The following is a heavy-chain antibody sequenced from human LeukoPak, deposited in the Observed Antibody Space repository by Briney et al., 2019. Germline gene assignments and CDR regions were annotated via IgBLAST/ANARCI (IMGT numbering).Heavy chain of an antibody. V-gene: IGHV3-7*01. CDR1: GFTFSSYG. J-gene: IGHJ3*02. Sequence: GGSLRLSCAASGFTFSSYGMHWVRQAPGKGLEWVANIKQDGSEKHYVDSVKGRFTISRDNAKNSLYLQMNSLRAEDTAVYYCATDSRIVGATGASDIWGQGTMVTVSS. CDR2: IKQDGSEK. D-gene: IGHD1-26*01. CDR3: ATDSRIVGATGASDI.